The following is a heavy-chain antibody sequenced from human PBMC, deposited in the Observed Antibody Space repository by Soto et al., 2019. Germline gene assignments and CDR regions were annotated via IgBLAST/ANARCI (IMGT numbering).Heavy chain of an antibody. D-gene: IGHD2-2*02. V-gene: IGHV3-74*01. Sequence: GSLRLSCAASGFTFSSYWMHWVRQAPGKGLVWVSSINSDGSSTSYADSVKGRFTISRDNAKNTLYLQMNSLRAEDTAVYYCAIGLGYCSSTSCYTPYYYYMDVWGKGTTVTSP. CDR1: GFTFSSYW. CDR2: INSDGSST. CDR3: AIGLGYCSSTSCYTPYYYYMDV. J-gene: IGHJ6*03.